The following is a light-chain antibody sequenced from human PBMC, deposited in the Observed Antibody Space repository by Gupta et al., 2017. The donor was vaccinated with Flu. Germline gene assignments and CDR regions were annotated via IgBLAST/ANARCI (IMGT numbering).Light chain of an antibody. Sequence: DIVMTQSPDSLAVSLGERATINCKSSQSGLYSSNNKNYLAWYQQKPGQPPKLLIYWASTRESGVPDRFSGRGSGTDFTLTISSLQAEDVAVYYCQQDYSTPHTFGQGTKVEIK. CDR3: QQDYSTPHT. CDR2: WAS. V-gene: IGKV4-1*01. CDR1: QSGLYSSNNKNY. J-gene: IGKJ1*01.